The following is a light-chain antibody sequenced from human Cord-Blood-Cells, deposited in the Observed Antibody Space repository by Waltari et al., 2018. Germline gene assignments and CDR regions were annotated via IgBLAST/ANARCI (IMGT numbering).Light chain of an antibody. CDR1: QSVLYSSNNKNY. CDR3: QQYYSTPRT. Sequence: DIVMTQSPDSLAVSLGERATINCKSSQSVLYSSNNKNYLAWYQQKPGQPPKLLIYWASTRASGVPYRFSGSGSGTDFTLPISSLQAEDVAVYYCQQYYSTPRTFGQGTKVEIK. J-gene: IGKJ1*01. V-gene: IGKV4-1*01. CDR2: WAS.